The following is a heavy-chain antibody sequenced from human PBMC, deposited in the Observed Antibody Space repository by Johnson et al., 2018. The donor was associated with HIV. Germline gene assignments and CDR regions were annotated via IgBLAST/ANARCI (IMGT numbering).Heavy chain of an antibody. V-gene: IGHV3-30-3*01. CDR1: GFTFSSYA. D-gene: IGHD6-13*01. J-gene: IGHJ3*02. CDR2: ISYDGSNK. CDR3: ARETRGSSWFEAFDI. Sequence: QVQLVESGGGLVQPGGSLRLSCAASGFTFSSYAMSWVRQAPGKGLEWVAVISYDGSNKYYADSVKGRFTISRDNAKNSLYLQMNSLRAEDTAVYYCARETRGSSWFEAFDIWGQGTMVTVSS.